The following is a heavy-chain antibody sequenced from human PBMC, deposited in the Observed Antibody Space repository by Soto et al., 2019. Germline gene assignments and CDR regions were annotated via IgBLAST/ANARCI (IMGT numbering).Heavy chain of an antibody. D-gene: IGHD3-10*01. CDR3: ATVDNYYGSVF. V-gene: IGHV3-33*01. Sequence: QEQLVESGGGVVQPGTSLRLSCAASRITFSNYGFQWVRQAPGKGLEWVAVIWYDGITKFYSDSVKCRFTISRDNSKSKLYLQMNSLRAEDTALYYCATVDNYYGSVFWGQGTLVTVSS. CDR1: RITFSNYG. CDR2: IWYDGITK. J-gene: IGHJ4*02.